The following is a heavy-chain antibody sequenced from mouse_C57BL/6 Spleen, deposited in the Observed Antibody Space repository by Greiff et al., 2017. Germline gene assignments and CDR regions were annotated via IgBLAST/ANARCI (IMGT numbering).Heavy chain of an antibody. CDR3: ARGGLLPYAMDY. CDR2: INPYNGGT. D-gene: IGHD2-3*01. CDR1: GYTFTDYY. Sequence: VQLQQSGPVLVKPGASVKMSCKASGYTFTDYYMNWVKQSHGKSLEWIGVINPYNGGTSYNQKFKGKATLTVDKSSSTAYRELNSLTSEDSAVYYCARGGLLPYAMDYWGQGTSVTVSS. V-gene: IGHV1-19*01. J-gene: IGHJ4*01.